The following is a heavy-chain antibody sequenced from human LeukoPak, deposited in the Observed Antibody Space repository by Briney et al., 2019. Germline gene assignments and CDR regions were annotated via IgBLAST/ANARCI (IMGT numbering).Heavy chain of an antibody. CDR3: AKQRHNWNKRYYFDY. Sequence: SETLSLTCTVSGGSLSSSSYCWGWIRQPPGKGLEWIGSIYYSGSTYYNPSLKSRVTISVDTSKNQFSLKLSSVTAADTAVYYCAKQRHNWNKRYYFDYWGQGTLVTVSS. V-gene: IGHV4-39*01. CDR1: GGSLSSSSYC. J-gene: IGHJ4*02. D-gene: IGHD1/OR15-1a*01. CDR2: IYYSGST.